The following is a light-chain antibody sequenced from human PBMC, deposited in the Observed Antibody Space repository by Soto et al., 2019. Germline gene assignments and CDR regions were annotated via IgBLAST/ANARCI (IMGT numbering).Light chain of an antibody. CDR1: SSDVGSYNL. J-gene: IGLJ1*01. Sequence: QSALTQPPSVSGSPGQSITISCTGTSSDVGSYNLVSWYQQHPGKAPKLMIYEGSKRPSGASNRFSGSKSGNTASLTISGLQAEDEADYYCCSYAGSSTYVFGTGTKVTVL. CDR3: CSYAGSSTYV. V-gene: IGLV2-23*01. CDR2: EGS.